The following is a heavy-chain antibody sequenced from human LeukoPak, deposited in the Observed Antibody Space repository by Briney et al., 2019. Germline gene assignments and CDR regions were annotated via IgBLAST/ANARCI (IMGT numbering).Heavy chain of an antibody. CDR2: INHSGST. CDR3: ARSPRRTVYYYDSSGYSGYFDY. Sequence: SETLSLTCAVYGGSFSGYYWSWIRQPPGKGLEWIGEINHSGSTNYNPSLKSRVTISVDTSKNQFSLKLSSVTAADTAVYYCARSPRRTVYYYDSSGYSGYFDYWGQGTLVTVSS. V-gene: IGHV4-34*01. CDR1: GGSFSGYY. J-gene: IGHJ4*02. D-gene: IGHD3-22*01.